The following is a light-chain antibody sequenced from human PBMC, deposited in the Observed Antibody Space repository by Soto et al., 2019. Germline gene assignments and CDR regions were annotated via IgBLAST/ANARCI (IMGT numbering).Light chain of an antibody. Sequence: QSALTQPASVSGSPGQSITISCTGTSSDIGRYNYVSWYQHLPGKAPKVIIYGVTNRPSGVSNRFPGSKSGNTASLTISGLQAEDEADYYCTSYTPTTPSYVFGTGTKVTVL. CDR1: SSDIGRYNY. J-gene: IGLJ1*01. CDR3: TSYTPTTPSYV. CDR2: GVT. V-gene: IGLV2-14*01.